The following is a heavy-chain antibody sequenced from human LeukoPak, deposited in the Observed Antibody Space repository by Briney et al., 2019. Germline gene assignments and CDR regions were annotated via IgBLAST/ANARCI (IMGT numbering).Heavy chain of an antibody. CDR2: IKPDGSEE. J-gene: IGHJ4*02. CDR1: GFTFNNYW. Sequence: GGSLRLSCAASGFTFNNYWMTWVRQAPGKGLGWVANIKPDGSEEYYVDSVKGRFTIPRDNAENSLYLQMNSLRVEDTAIYYCVGPYSSGPPFDYWGQGTLVTVSS. CDR3: VGPYSSGPPFDY. D-gene: IGHD6-19*01. V-gene: IGHV3-7*01.